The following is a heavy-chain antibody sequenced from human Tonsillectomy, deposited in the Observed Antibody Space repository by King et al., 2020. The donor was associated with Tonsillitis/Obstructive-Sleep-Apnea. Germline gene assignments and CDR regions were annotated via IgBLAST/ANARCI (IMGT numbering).Heavy chain of an antibody. Sequence: QLQESGPGLVKPSETLSLTCTVSGCSIRNYYWSWIRQPPGKGLEWIGYIYYIGSTNYNPSLKSRVTISVDMSKNQFSLKLTPVTAADTAVYYCARAQYDFWRIGYYYYYMDVWGKGTTVTVSS. CDR3: ARAQYDFWRIGYYYYYMDV. CDR2: IYYIGST. J-gene: IGHJ6*03. D-gene: IGHD3-3*01. V-gene: IGHV4-59*01. CDR1: GCSIRNYY.